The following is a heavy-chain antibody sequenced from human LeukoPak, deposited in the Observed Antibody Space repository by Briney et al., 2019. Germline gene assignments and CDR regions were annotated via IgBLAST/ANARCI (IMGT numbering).Heavy chain of an antibody. CDR1: GFTFDDYA. Sequence: GGSLRLSCAASGFTFDDYAMHWVRQAPGKGVEWVSLISWDGGSTYYADSVKGRYTISRDNSKNSLYLQMNSLGAEDTAVYYCARELAGHYYGSGSSFDYWGQGTLVTVSS. CDR2: ISWDGGST. V-gene: IGHV3-43D*03. CDR3: ARELAGHYYGSGSSFDY. J-gene: IGHJ4*02. D-gene: IGHD3-10*01.